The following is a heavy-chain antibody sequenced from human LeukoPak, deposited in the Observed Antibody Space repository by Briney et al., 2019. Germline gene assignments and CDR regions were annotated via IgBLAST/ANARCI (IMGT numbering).Heavy chain of an antibody. D-gene: IGHD4-11*01. J-gene: IGHJ4*02. Sequence: SETLSLTCAVYGGAFSGYYWSWIRQPPGKGLEWIGEINHSGDTKYNPSLKSRVSMSVDVSRDQFSLTLTSLTAADTAGYYCARGSRNYNNYEGAEYCGQGTLVTVSS. CDR2: INHSGDT. CDR3: ARGSRNYNNYEGAEY. CDR1: GGAFSGYY. V-gene: IGHV4-34*01.